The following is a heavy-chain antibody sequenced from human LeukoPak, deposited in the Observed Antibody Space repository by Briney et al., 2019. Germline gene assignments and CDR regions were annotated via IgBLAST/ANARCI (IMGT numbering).Heavy chain of an antibody. V-gene: IGHV4-34*01. Sequence: SETLSLTCAVSGGSFTGYYWSWIRQPPGMGLEWVGEINHSGSTIYNPSLKSRVTILLDTSKNQFSLKLTSVTAADTAVYFCATEPGYCSGGRCYGGWFDPWGQGTLVTVSS. CDR3: ATEPGYCSGGRCYGGWFDP. J-gene: IGHJ5*02. CDR1: GGSFTGYY. CDR2: INHSGST. D-gene: IGHD2-15*01.